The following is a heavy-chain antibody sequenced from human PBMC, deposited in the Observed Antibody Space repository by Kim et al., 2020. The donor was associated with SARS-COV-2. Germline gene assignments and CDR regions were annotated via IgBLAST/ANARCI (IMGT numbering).Heavy chain of an antibody. J-gene: IGHJ5*02. CDR2: MNAGNGNT. CDR1: GYSFTTFP. D-gene: IGHD6-13*01. CDR3: VRGAAAAGNWFDP. V-gene: IGHV1-3*01. Sequence: ASVKVSCKASGYSFTTFPMHWVRQAPGQRLEWLGWMNAGNGNTRYSPTFQDRVTITRDTSATTAYMELSSLTSEDTAVYYCVRGAAAAGNWFDPWGQGTLVTVSS.